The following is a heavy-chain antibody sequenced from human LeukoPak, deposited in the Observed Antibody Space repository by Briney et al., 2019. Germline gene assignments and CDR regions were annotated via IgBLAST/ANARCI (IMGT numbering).Heavy chain of an antibody. CDR2: IVVGSGNT. V-gene: IGHV1-58*02. J-gene: IGHJ3*02. CDR3: AAVMSDDSSGYYYALNAFDI. CDR1: GFTFTSSA. Sequence: GTSVKVSCKASGFTFTSSAMQWVRQARGQRLEWIGWIVVGSGNTNYAQKFQERVTITRDMSTSTAYMELSSLRSEDTAVYYCAAVMSDDSSGYYYALNAFDIWGQGIMVTVSS. D-gene: IGHD3-22*01.